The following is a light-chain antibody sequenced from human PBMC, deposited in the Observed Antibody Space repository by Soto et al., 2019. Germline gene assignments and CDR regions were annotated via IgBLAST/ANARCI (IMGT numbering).Light chain of an antibody. CDR3: QQYNNWPPLT. Sequence: EIGITRSPPPLSLFPGERATLSCRASQSVSSNLAWYQQKPGQAPRLLIYGASTRATGIPARFSGSGSGTEFTLTISSLQSEDFAVYYCQQYNNWPPLTFGGGTKVDIK. V-gene: IGKV3-15*01. CDR2: GAS. CDR1: QSVSSN. J-gene: IGKJ4*01.